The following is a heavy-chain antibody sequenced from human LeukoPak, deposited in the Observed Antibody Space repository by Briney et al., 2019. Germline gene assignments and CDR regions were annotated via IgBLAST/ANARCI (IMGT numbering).Heavy chain of an antibody. V-gene: IGHV4-38-2*01. Sequence: SETLSLTCAVSGYSISSGYYWGWIRQPPGKGLEWIGSIYHSGSTYYNPSLKSRVTISVDTSKTQFSLKLSSVTAADTAVYYCARWAGNSYYDFWSGYYLDYWGQGTLVTLSS. D-gene: IGHD3-3*01. CDR2: IYHSGST. J-gene: IGHJ4*02. CDR1: GYSISSGYY. CDR3: ARWAGNSYYDFWSGYYLDY.